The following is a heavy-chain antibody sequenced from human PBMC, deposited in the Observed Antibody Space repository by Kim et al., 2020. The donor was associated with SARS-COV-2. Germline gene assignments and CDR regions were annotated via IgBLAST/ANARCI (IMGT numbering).Heavy chain of an antibody. V-gene: IGHV3-9*01. D-gene: IGHD5-12*01. Sequence: IDYADSVKGRFTISRDKAKNSLYLQMNSLRAEDTAFYYCAKNSGYDYAFDYWGQGTLVTVSS. CDR3: AKNSGYDYAFDY. J-gene: IGHJ4*02. CDR2: I.